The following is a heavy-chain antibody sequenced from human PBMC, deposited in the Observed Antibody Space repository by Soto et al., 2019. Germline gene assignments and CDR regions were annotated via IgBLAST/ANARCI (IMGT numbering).Heavy chain of an antibody. D-gene: IGHD2-8*01. V-gene: IGHV4-30-4*01. Sequence: QVQLQESGPGLVKPSQTLSLTCTVSGGSISSGDYYWSWIRQPPGKGLEWIGYIYYSGSTYYNPSPHSRVTISVDTSKNQFSLKLSSVTAADTAVYYCASSGYWTNGVCHTLFDPWGQGTLVTVSS. CDR1: GGSISSGDYY. CDR3: ASSGYWTNGVCHTLFDP. J-gene: IGHJ5*02. CDR2: IYYSGST.